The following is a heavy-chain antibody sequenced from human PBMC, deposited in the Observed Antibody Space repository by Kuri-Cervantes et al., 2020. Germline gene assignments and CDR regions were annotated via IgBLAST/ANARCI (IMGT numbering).Heavy chain of an antibody. CDR1: GFTFSSYG. D-gene: IGHD2-15*01. V-gene: IGHV3-30*18. CDR3: AKEFDLYCSGGSCYQGWFDY. J-gene: IGHJ4*02. CDR2: ISYDGSNK. Sequence: GESLKISCAASGFTFSSYGMHWVRQAPGKGLEWVAVISYDGSNKYYADSVKGRFTISRDNSKNTLYLQMNSLRAEDTAVYYCAKEFDLYCSGGSCYQGWFDYWGQGTLVTVSS.